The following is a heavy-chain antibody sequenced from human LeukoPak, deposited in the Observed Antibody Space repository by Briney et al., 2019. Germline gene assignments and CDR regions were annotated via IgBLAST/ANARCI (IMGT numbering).Heavy chain of an antibody. D-gene: IGHD6-19*01. CDR3: ASTQQWLAFDY. V-gene: IGHV4-38-2*01. J-gene: IGHJ4*02. Sequence: PSEPLSLTFAVSGYSISSGYYWGWLRQPPGKGLEWVGSIYHSGSTYYNPSLKRRVTISVDTSKNQFSLKLSSVTAADTAVYYCASTQQWLAFDYWGQGILVTVSS. CDR1: GYSISSGYY. CDR2: IYHSGST.